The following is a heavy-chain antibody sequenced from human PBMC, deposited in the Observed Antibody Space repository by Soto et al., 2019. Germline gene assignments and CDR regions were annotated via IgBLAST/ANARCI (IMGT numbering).Heavy chain of an antibody. CDR1: GGSIRSGDYY. CDR2: IYYRGST. V-gene: IGHV4-30-4*01. Sequence: QVQLQESGPGLVKPSQTLSLTCTVSGGSIRSGDYYWSWIRQPPGKGLEWIGYIYYRGSTYYNPSLKSRVTISVDTSKNPFSLKLSSVTAAATAGYYCARGDFLAALHGMDVWGQGTTVTVSS. CDR3: ARGDFLAALHGMDV. D-gene: IGHD6-6*01. J-gene: IGHJ6*02.